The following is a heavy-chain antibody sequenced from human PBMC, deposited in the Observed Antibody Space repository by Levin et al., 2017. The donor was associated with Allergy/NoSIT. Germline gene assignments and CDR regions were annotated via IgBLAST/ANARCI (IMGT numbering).Heavy chain of an antibody. Sequence: KISCKASGGTFSSYTISWVRQAPGQGLEWMGRIIPILGIANYAQKFQGRVTITADKSTSTAYMELSSLRSEDTAVYYCARERRTDRGYLTPGHFDYWGQGTLVTVSS. J-gene: IGHJ4*02. CDR1: GGTFSSYT. CDR2: IIPILGIA. D-gene: IGHD6-25*01. CDR3: ARERRTDRGYLTPGHFDY. V-gene: IGHV1-69*04.